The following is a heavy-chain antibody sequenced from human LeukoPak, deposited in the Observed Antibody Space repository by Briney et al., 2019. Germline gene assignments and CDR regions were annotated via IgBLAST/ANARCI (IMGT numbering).Heavy chain of an antibody. CDR3: ARGPYYDFWSGLTDSWFDP. V-gene: IGHV4-34*01. Sequence: SETLSLTCAVYGGSFGGYYWSWIRQPPGKGLEWIGEINHSGSTNYNPSLKSRVTISVDTSKNQFSLKLSSVTAADTAVYYCARGPYYDFWSGLTDSWFDPWGQGTLVTVSS. CDR1: GGSFGGYY. CDR2: INHSGST. D-gene: IGHD3-3*01. J-gene: IGHJ5*02.